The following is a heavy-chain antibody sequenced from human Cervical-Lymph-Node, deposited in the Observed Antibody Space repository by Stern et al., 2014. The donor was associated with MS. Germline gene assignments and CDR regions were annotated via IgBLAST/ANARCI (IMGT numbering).Heavy chain of an antibody. CDR1: GFTFSSYW. J-gene: IGHJ3*02. Sequence: EVQLVESGGGLVQPGGSLRLSCAASGFTFSSYWMSLVRQAPGKGLEWVANIKQDGSEKYYVDSVKGRFTISRDNAKNSLYLQMNSLRAEDTAVYYCARDPIVVVVAADYDAFDIWGQGTMVTVSS. CDR3: ARDPIVVVVAADYDAFDI. D-gene: IGHD2-15*01. V-gene: IGHV3-7*03. CDR2: IKQDGSEK.